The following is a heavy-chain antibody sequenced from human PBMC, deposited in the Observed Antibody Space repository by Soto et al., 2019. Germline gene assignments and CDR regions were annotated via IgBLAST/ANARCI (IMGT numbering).Heavy chain of an antibody. D-gene: IGHD3-22*01. Sequence: GGSLRLSCAASGFTFSSYAMSWVRQAPGKGLEWVSAISSNGGSTYYANSVKGRFTISRDNSKNTLYLQMGSLRAEDMAVYYCARCKPYYDSSGYYDYWGQGTLVTVSS. CDR1: GFTFSSYA. CDR3: ARCKPYYDSSGYYDY. J-gene: IGHJ4*02. V-gene: IGHV3-64*01. CDR2: ISSNGGST.